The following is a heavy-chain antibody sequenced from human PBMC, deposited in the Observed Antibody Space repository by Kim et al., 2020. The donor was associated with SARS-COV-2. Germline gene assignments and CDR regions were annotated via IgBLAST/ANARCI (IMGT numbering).Heavy chain of an antibody. D-gene: IGHD3-3*01. J-gene: IGHJ4*02. CDR2: VYSTGST. CDR1: GGSINGYY. CDR3: ARQTSHYDFDY. V-gene: IGHV4-59*08. Sequence: SETLSLTCIVSGGSINGYYWTWIRQPPGRGLEWIGYVYSTGSTNYNPSLESRVSISLDTSKQQFSLRLTSVTASDTAGYYCARQTSHYDFDYWGQGTLVT.